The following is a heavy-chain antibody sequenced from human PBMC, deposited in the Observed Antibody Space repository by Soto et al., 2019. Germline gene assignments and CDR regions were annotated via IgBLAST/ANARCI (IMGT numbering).Heavy chain of an antibody. CDR3: VSTDIGYCSGGSCHDAFDI. D-gene: IGHD2-15*01. CDR2: IYYSGST. CDR1: GGSISSGGYY. J-gene: IGHJ3*02. Sequence: PSETLSLTCTVSGGSISSGGYYWSWIRQHPGKGLEWIGYIYYSGSTYYNQSLKSRVTISVDTSKNQFSLKLSSVTAADTAVFYCVSTDIGYCSGGSCHDAFDIWGQGTMVTVSS. V-gene: IGHV4-31*03.